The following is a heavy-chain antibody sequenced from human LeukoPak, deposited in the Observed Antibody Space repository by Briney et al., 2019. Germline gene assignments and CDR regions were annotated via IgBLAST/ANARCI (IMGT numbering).Heavy chain of an antibody. J-gene: IGHJ5*02. D-gene: IGHD3-10*01. CDR1: GGSISSSSYY. CDR2: IYYSGST. CDR3: ARDRFGELGNWFDP. Sequence: SETLSLTCTVSGGSISSSSYYWGWIRQHPGKGLEWIGYIYYSGSTYYNPSLKSRVTISVDTSKNQFSLKLSSVTAADTAVYYCARDRFGELGNWFDPWGQGTLVTVSP. V-gene: IGHV4-31*03.